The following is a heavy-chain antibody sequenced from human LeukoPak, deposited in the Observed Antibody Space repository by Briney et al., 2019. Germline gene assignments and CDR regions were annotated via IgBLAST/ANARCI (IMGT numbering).Heavy chain of an antibody. Sequence: GGSLRLSCAASGFNISSYWMSWVRQATGKVLEWVANIKQDGCEKYYVDSVKGRFSISRDNAKNSLYLQMNSLRAEDTAVYYCARDRSYYDYVWGSYRYTDFYYFDYWGQGTLVTVSS. CDR3: ARDRSYYDYVWGSYRYTDFYYFDY. CDR2: IKQDGCEK. V-gene: IGHV3-7*03. D-gene: IGHD3-16*02. J-gene: IGHJ4*02. CDR1: GFNISSYW.